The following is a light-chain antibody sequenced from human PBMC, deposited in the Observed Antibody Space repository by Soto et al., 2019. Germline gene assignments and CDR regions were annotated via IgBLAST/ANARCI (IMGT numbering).Light chain of an antibody. CDR3: KQYNSWWT. CDR1: QSISSW. Sequence: DVQMTQSPSTLSASVGDRVTITCRASQSISSWLAWYQQKPGKAPKLLIYKASSLESGVPSRFSGSGSGTEFNLTISRLQPDDFATYYCKQYNSWWTFGQGTKLAIK. CDR2: KAS. J-gene: IGKJ2*02. V-gene: IGKV1-5*03.